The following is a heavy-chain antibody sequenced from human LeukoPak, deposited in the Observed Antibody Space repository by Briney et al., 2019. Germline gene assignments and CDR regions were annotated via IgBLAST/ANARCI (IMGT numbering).Heavy chain of an antibody. D-gene: IGHD6-13*01. V-gene: IGHV4-39*01. CDR2: INHSGST. J-gene: IGHJ4*02. Sequence: SETLSLTCTVSGGSISSSSYYWGWIRQPPGKGLEWIGEINHSGSTNYNPSLKSRVTISVDTSKNQFSLKLSSVTAADTAVYYCARHVGAGSSWYFYYYYFDHWGQGTLVTVSS. CDR3: ARHVGAGSSWYFYYYYFDH. CDR1: GGSISSSSYY.